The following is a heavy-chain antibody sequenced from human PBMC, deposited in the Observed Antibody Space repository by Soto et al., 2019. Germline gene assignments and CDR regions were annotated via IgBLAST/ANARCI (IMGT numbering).Heavy chain of an antibody. CDR3: TRTPRGAGTFDY. CDR2: ISAYSGDK. CDR1: GYTFTTYD. J-gene: IGHJ4*02. Sequence: QVQLVQSGAEVRKPGASVKVSCVASGYTFTTYDISWVRQAPGQGLEWLGWISAYSGDKKYAQKFQGRVTMTTDTSTITAYMELRSLRSDDTAIYYCTRTPRGAGTFDYWGQGTLVTVSS. D-gene: IGHD2-15*01. V-gene: IGHV1-18*01.